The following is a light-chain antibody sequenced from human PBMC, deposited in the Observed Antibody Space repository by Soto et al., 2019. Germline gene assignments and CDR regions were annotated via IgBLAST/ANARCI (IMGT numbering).Light chain of an antibody. V-gene: IGLV1-44*01. CDR1: SSNIGSNS. Sequence: QSVLTQPPSASGTPGQRVIISCSGSSSNIGSNSVSWYQQLQGTAPKLLIYDNNQWPSGVPDRFSGSKSGTSASLAISGLQSEDEADYYCAAWDDSLNSWLFGRGTKVTVL. J-gene: IGLJ3*02. CDR2: DNN. CDR3: AAWDDSLNSWL.